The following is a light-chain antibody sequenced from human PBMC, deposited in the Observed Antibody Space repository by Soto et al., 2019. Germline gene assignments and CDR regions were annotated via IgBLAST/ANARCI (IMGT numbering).Light chain of an antibody. CDR1: QSVYSY. J-gene: IGKJ4*01. Sequence: EIVMTQSPATLSVSPGERVTLSCRASQSVYSYLAWYQQKPGQAPRLLIYGASTRATDTPARFSGSGSGTEFTLTISSLQSEDLAVYYCQKYNNWPLTFGGGTKVEL. CDR3: QKYNNWPLT. V-gene: IGKV3-15*01. CDR2: GAS.